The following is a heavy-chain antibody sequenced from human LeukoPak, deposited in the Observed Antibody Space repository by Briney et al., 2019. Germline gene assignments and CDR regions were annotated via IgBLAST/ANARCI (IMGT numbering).Heavy chain of an antibody. J-gene: IGHJ4*02. CDR1: GGSISSSSYY. V-gene: IGHV4-61*05. CDR2: IYYSGST. CDR3: ARQQSQWPGRYFDY. Sequence: SETLSLTCTVSGGSISSSSYYWGWIRQPPGKGLEWIGYIYYSGSTNYNPSLKSRVTISVDTSKNQFSLKLSSVTAADTAVYYCARQQSQWPGRYFDYWGQGTLVTVSS. D-gene: IGHD6-19*01.